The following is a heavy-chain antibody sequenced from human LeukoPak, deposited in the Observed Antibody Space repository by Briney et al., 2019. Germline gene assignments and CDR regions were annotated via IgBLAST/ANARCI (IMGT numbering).Heavy chain of an antibody. D-gene: IGHD3-16*01. CDR2: ISYDESNQ. Sequence: GRSLRLSCTASRFTFSSYAMHWVRQAPGKGLEWVAVISYDESNQYYAGSVKGRFTISRDNSKNTLYLQMNSLRAEDTAVYYRARGMDSYVFDYWGQGTLVTVSS. V-gene: IGHV3-30*04. J-gene: IGHJ4*02. CDR3: ARGMDSYVFDY. CDR1: RFTFSSYA.